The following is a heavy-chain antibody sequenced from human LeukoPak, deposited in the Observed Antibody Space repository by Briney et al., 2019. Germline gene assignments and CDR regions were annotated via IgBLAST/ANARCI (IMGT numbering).Heavy chain of an antibody. CDR3: AKDFGMFSN. V-gene: IGHV3-23*01. CDR1: GFIFSSNA. CDR2: ISATGGNT. Sequence: GGSLRLSCAASGFIFSSNAMSWVRQAPGKGLEGVSDISATGGNTHSADSVKGRFTISRDSSKNTLYLQMNSLRAEDTAIYYCAKDFGMFSNWGQGTLVTVSS. D-gene: IGHD3-10*02. J-gene: IGHJ4*02.